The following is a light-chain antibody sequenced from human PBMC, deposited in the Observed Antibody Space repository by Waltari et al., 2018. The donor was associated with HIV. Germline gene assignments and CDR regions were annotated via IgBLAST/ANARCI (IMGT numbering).Light chain of an antibody. CDR2: VAS. Sequence: DIQMTQSPSSLSASVGDRVTITGRATQRISNYLNWYQQRPGKAPKLLISVASSLQSGVPSRFSGSGSGTDFTLTISSLQPEDFATYYCQQSHSTPLTFGPGTRVDIK. V-gene: IGKV1-39*01. CDR3: QQSHSTPLT. CDR1: QRISNY. J-gene: IGKJ3*01.